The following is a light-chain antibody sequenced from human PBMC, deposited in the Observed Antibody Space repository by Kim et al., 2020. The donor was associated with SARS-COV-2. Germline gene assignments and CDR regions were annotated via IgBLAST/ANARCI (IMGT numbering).Light chain of an antibody. CDR2: RSD. Sequence: RVTILCSGRASYIETNYVCGYQHFPATPVKLRIYRSDQRPSGGPDRFYGPKSGSSASLGISGLRSQDDADYYCATWDDSLSGRLVFGGGTELTVL. J-gene: IGLJ3*02. CDR3: ATWDDSLSGRLV. V-gene: IGLV1-47*01. CDR1: ASYIETNY.